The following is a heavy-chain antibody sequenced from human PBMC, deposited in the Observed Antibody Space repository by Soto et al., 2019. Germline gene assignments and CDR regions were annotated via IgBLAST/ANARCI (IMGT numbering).Heavy chain of an antibody. CDR1: GYTFTGYY. J-gene: IGHJ4*02. V-gene: IGHV1-2*04. Sequence: ASVKVSCKASGYTFTGYYMHWVRQAPGQGLEWMGWINPNSGGTNYAQKFQGWVTMTRDTSISTAYMELGRLRSDDTAVYYCARGGLGYSPVARGPYLDYWGQGTLVTVSS. CDR3: ARGGLGYSPVARGPYLDY. D-gene: IGHD5-18*01. CDR2: INPNSGGT.